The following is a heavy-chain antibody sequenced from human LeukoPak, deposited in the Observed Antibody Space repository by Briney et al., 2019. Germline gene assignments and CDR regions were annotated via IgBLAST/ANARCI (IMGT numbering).Heavy chain of an antibody. D-gene: IGHD3-10*01. CDR2: VYYSGST. Sequence: SETLSLTCTVSGGSIGSHCYNWVRQPPEKGLEWIGCVYYSGSTNYNPSLKSRSVDTSKNQFSLNLNSVTAAGTAVYYCARGVRLWSQGTLVTVSS. J-gene: IGHJ4*02. CDR1: GGSIGSHC. CDR3: ARGVRL. V-gene: IGHV4-59*11.